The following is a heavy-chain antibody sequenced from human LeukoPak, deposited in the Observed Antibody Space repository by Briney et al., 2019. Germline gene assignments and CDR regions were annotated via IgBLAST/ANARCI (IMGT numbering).Heavy chain of an antibody. J-gene: IGHJ3*02. CDR3: ARGLRLLPPRFDI. V-gene: IGHV4-34*01. D-gene: IGHD2-15*01. Sequence: RASETLSLTCAVYGGSFSGYYWSWIRQPPGEGLEWIGEINHSGSTNYNPSLKSRVTISVDTSKNQFSLKLSSVTAADTAVYYCARGLRLLPPRFDIWGQGTMVTVSS. CDR2: INHSGST. CDR1: GGSFSGYY.